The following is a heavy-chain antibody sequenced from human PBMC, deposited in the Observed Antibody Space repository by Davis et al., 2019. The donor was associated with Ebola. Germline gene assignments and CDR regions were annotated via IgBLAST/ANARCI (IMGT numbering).Heavy chain of an antibody. D-gene: IGHD3-16*01. J-gene: IGHJ4*02. CDR2: IYPSDSDT. CDR3: ATGAHWGYFDY. V-gene: IGHV5-51*01. Sequence: KVSCKASGYRFSTYWIGWVRQRPGKDLEWMGIIYPSDSDTRYSPPFQGQVTISADKSITTAFLQWGSLKASDTAIYYCATGAHWGYFDYWGQGSLVIVSS. CDR1: GYRFSTYW.